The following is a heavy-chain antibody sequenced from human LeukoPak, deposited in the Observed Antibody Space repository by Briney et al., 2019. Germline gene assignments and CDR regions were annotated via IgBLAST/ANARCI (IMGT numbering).Heavy chain of an antibody. Sequence: GGSLRLSCAASGFTFSNYWMTWVRQAPGKGLEWVANIRRDGRDIHYVESVKGRFTISRDNTKKSLYLQMNNLRVEDTALYYCATNSDFRFDYWGQGALVTVSS. CDR3: ATNSDFRFDY. CDR2: IRRDGRDI. V-gene: IGHV3-7*03. CDR1: GFTFSNYW. J-gene: IGHJ4*02. D-gene: IGHD2/OR15-2a*01.